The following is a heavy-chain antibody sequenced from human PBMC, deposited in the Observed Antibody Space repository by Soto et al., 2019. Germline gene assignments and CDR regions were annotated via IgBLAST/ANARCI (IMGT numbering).Heavy chain of an antibody. CDR2: ISYDGSNK. J-gene: IGHJ2*01. V-gene: IGHV3-30*03. Sequence: PGGSLRLSCAASGFTFSSYGMHWVRQAPGKGLEWVAVISYDGSNKYYADSVKGRFTISRDNSKNTLYLQMSSLRSEDTAVYYCAIPNPLLSGDYSRPRSVSWYFDLWGRGTLVTVSS. CDR1: GFTFSSYG. CDR3: AIPNPLLSGDYSRPRSVSWYFDL. D-gene: IGHD4-17*01.